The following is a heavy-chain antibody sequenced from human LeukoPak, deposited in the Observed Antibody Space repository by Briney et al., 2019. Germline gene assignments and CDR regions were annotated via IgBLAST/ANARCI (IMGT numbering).Heavy chain of an antibody. CDR1: GFTFSSYA. V-gene: IGHV3-23*01. D-gene: IGHD1-26*01. Sequence: GGSLRLSCAASGFTFSSYAMSWVRQAPGKGLEWVSAISGSGGSTYYADSVKGRFTISRDNSKNTLYLQMNSLRAEDTAVYYCASPSGSYYDYYYYYYMDVWGKGTTVTVSS. CDR3: ASPSGSYYDYYYYYYMDV. J-gene: IGHJ6*03. CDR2: ISGSGGST.